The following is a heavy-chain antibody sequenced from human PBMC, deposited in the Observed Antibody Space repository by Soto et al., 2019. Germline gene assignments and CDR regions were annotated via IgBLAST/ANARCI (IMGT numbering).Heavy chain of an antibody. Sequence: GGSLRLSCAASGFTFSNAWMSWVRQAPGKGLEWVGRIKSKTDGGTTDYAAPVKGRFTISRDDSKNTLYLQMNSLKTEDTAVYYCTPCRDYYDSSGYYFWGQGTLVTVSS. CDR1: GFTFSNAW. CDR3: TPCRDYYDSSGYYF. D-gene: IGHD3-22*01. CDR2: IKSKTDGGTT. J-gene: IGHJ1*01. V-gene: IGHV3-15*01.